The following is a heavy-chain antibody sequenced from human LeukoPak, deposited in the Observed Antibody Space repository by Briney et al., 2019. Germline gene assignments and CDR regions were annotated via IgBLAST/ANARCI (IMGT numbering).Heavy chain of an antibody. CDR3: AKDPRIIAVAGNSFDY. Sequence: GASLRLSCAASGFTFSSYAMSWVRQAPGKGLEWVSAISGSGGSTYYADSVKGRFTISRDNSKNTLYLQMNSLRAEDTAVYYCAKDPRIIAVAGNSFDYWGQGTLVTVSS. D-gene: IGHD6-19*01. CDR1: GFTFSSYA. V-gene: IGHV3-23*01. J-gene: IGHJ4*02. CDR2: ISGSGGST.